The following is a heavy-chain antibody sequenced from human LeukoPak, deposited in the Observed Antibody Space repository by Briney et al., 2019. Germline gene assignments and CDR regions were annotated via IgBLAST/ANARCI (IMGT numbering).Heavy chain of an antibody. V-gene: IGHV4-59*01. CDR2: IYYSGST. CDR3: ARWYSSSWYYFDY. J-gene: IGHJ4*02. CDR1: GGSISSYY. D-gene: IGHD6-13*01. Sequence: LSETLSLTCTVSGGSISSYYWSWIRQPPGKGLEWIGYIYYSGSTNYNPSLKSRVTISVDTSKNQFSLKLSSVTAADTAVYYCARWYSSSWYYFDYWGQGTLVTVSS.